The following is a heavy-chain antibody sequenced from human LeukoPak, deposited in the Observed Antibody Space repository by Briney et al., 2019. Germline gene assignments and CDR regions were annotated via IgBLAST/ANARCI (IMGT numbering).Heavy chain of an antibody. CDR1: GGSISSYY. Sequence: PSETLSLTCSVSGGSISSYYWSWIRQPPGKGPEWIGYIYYSGSTNYNPSPKSRVTISVDTSKNQFSLKLSSVTAADTAVYYCARRTVAAAGWFDPWGQGTLVTVSS. D-gene: IGHD6-13*01. CDR2: IYYSGST. V-gene: IGHV4-59*12. J-gene: IGHJ5*02. CDR3: ARRTVAAAGWFDP.